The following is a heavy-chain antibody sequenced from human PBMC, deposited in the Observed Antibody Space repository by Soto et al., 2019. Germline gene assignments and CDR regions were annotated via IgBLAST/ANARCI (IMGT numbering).Heavy chain of an antibody. CDR1: GFTFSNFA. D-gene: IGHD1-20*01. V-gene: IGHV3-23*01. Sequence: EVQLLQSGGNLVQPGGSLRLSCGASGFTFSNFAMSWVRQAPGRGLEWVSGLSGSGTSTYYADSVRGRFTISRDNSNNTLYLQMNSLRADDTAVYYCARDLISGTTPRFWYYYAIDVWGQGTTVTVS. J-gene: IGHJ6*02. CDR3: ARDLISGTTPRFWYYYAIDV. CDR2: LSGSGTST.